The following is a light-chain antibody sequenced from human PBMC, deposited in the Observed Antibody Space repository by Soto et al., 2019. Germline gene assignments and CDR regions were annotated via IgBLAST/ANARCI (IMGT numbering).Light chain of an antibody. V-gene: IGKV3-11*01. CDR1: QPINTY. Sequence: ETLLTQSPATLSLTPGESATLSCRASQPINTYLAWYQQKSGQSPRLVIYDASNRAPDIPARFSASGFGTACSLTIRRLERDDFGVYYRHHRSNWPPEDTFGQGTKLEIK. CDR3: HHRSNWPPEDT. J-gene: IGKJ2*01. CDR2: DAS.